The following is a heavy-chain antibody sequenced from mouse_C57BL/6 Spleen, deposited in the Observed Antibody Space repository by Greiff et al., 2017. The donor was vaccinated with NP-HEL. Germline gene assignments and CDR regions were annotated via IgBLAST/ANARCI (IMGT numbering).Heavy chain of an antibody. V-gene: IGHV5-17*01. CDR3: ARPGTDYYAMDY. J-gene: IGHJ4*01. Sequence: EVKLVESGGGLVKPGGSLKLSCAASGFTFSDYGMHWVRQAPEKGLEWVAYISSGSSTIYYADTVKGRFTISRDNAKNTLFLQMTSLRSEDTAMYYCARPGTDYYAMDYWGQRTSVTVSS. D-gene: IGHD4-1*01. CDR1: GFTFSDYG. CDR2: ISSGSSTI.